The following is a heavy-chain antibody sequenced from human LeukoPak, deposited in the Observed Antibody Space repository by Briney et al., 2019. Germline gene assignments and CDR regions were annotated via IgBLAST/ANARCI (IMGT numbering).Heavy chain of an antibody. Sequence: SESLSLTCAVSGGSLSGFYWNWIRQPPGKGLEWISYVNAVGSTKYNPSLSSRLTISVDKSKNQFSLKLNSVTAADSAVYFCARRVPAASGGGFDYWGQGTLVAVSS. CDR1: GGSLSGFY. V-gene: IGHV4-4*08. CDR3: ARRVPAASGGGFDY. J-gene: IGHJ4*02. CDR2: VNAVGST. D-gene: IGHD2-2*01.